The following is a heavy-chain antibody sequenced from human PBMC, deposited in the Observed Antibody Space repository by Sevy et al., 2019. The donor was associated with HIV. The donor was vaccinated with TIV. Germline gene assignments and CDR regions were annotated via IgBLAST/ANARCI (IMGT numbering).Heavy chain of an antibody. CDR1: GFIFSNYN. Sequence: GGSLRLSCAASGFIFSNYNMHWVRQAPGKGLQWVSCISSSSNDIYYADSLKGRFTISRDIAKNSLYLQMNSLRAEDTAVYYCARKMELLVPDYWGQGTLVTVSS. V-gene: IGHV3-21*01. CDR2: ISSSSNDI. CDR3: ARKMELLVPDY. D-gene: IGHD1-7*01. J-gene: IGHJ4*02.